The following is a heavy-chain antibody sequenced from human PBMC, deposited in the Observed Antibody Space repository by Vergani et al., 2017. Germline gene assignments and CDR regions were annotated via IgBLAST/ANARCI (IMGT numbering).Heavy chain of an antibody. CDR2: IKQDGSEK. J-gene: IGHJ4*02. V-gene: IGHV3-7*01. Sequence: EVQLVESGGGLVQPGGSLRLSCAASGFTFSSYWMSWVRQAPGKGLEWVANIKQDGSEKYYVDSVKGRFTISRDNAKNSLYLQMNSLRAEDTAVYYCAREGGDLTTVTTFDYWGQGTLVTVSS. CDR1: GFTFSSYW. D-gene: IGHD4-17*01. CDR3: AREGGDLTTVTTFDY.